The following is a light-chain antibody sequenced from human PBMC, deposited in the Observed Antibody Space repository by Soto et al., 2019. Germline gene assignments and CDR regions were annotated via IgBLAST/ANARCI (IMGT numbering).Light chain of an antibody. CDR1: QSVSSR. Sequence: EIKMTQSPATLSVSLRERPTLSCRPSQSVSSRLAWCRQKPGQAPRLLIYGASTRATGIRARFSGRGSGTEFTLTISSLQSEDCAVYYCQRYTNWPWTLGRGTKV. V-gene: IGKV3-15*01. J-gene: IGKJ1*01. CDR2: GAS. CDR3: QRYTNWPWT.